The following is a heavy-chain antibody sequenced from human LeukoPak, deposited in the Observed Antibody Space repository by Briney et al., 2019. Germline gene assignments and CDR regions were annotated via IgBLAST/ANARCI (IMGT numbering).Heavy chain of an antibody. V-gene: IGHV1-18*01. D-gene: IGHD7-27*01. CDR3: ARGLGTYWGKDFLNWFDP. CDR2: ISAYNGNT. Sequence: ASVKVSCKASGYTFTSYGISWVRQAPGQGLEWMGWISAYNGNTNYAQKLQGRVTMTTDTSTSTAYMELTSLTSEDTAVYYCARGLGTYWGKDFLNWFDPWGQGTLVTVSS. J-gene: IGHJ5*02. CDR1: GYTFTSYG.